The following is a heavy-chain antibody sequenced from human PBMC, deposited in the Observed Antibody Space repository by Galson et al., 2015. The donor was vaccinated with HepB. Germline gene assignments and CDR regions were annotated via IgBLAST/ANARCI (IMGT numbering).Heavy chain of an antibody. CDR3: ARDLEWLRKTNAEDY. J-gene: IGHJ4*02. V-gene: IGHV3-48*02. CDR1: GFTFSSYS. Sequence: SLRLSCAASGFTFSSYSMNWVRQAPGKGLEWVSYISSSSSTIYYADSVKGRFTISRDNAKNSLYLQMNSLRDEDTAVYYCARDLEWLRKTNAEDYWGQGTLVTVSS. D-gene: IGHD5-12*01. CDR2: ISSSSSTI.